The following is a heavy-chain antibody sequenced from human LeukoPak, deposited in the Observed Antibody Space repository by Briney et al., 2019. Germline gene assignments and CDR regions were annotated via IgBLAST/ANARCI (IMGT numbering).Heavy chain of an antibody. CDR2: IFYSGRT. CDR3: ARYYYDSSRFDP. CDR1: GGSISSYY. V-gene: IGHV4-59*12. Sequence: SETLSLTCTVSGGSISSYYWNWIRQPPGKGLEWIGYIFYSGRTSYNPSLKSRVTLSVDTSKNWFSLRLTSVTAADTAVYYCARYYYDSSRFDPWGQGTLVTVSS. D-gene: IGHD3-22*01. J-gene: IGHJ5*02.